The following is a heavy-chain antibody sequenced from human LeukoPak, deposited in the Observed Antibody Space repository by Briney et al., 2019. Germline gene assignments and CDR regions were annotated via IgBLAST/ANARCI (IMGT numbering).Heavy chain of an antibody. D-gene: IGHD1-26*01. V-gene: IGHV3-15*01. CDR2: IKTKTEDGAT. J-gene: IGHJ4*02. Sequence: GGSLRLSCAASGFTFSSYSMNWVRQAPGKGLEWVGRIKTKTEDGATDYSAPVKARFTISRDDSKTTLYLQMNGLKTEDTAIYYCTTYVGATAYWGQGTLVTVSS. CDR3: TTYVGATAY. CDR1: GFTFSSYS.